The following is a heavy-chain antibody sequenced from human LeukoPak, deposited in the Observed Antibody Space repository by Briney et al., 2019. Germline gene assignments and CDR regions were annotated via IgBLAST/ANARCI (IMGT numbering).Heavy chain of an antibody. V-gene: IGHV1-69*05. Sequence: VASVKVSCKASGGTFSSYAISWVRQAPGQGLEWMGRIIPIFGTANYAQKFQGRVTITTDESTSTAYMELSSLRSEDTAVYYCARASYPRDAFDIWGQGTMVTVSS. J-gene: IGHJ3*02. CDR3: ARASYPRDAFDI. CDR1: GGTFSSYA. CDR2: IIPIFGTA.